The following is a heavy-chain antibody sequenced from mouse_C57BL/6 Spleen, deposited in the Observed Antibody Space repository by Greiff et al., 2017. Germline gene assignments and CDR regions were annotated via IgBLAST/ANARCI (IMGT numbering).Heavy chain of an antibody. D-gene: IGHD1-1*01. J-gene: IGHJ1*03. Sequence: DVKLQESGAELVRPGASVKLSCTASGFNIKDDYMHWVKQRPEQGLEWIGWIDPENGDTEYASKFQGKATITADTSSNTAYLQLSSLTSEDTAVYYCTPITTVVASHWYFDVWGTGTTVTVSS. CDR2: IDPENGDT. V-gene: IGHV14-4*01. CDR1: GFNIKDDY. CDR3: TPITTVVASHWYFDV.